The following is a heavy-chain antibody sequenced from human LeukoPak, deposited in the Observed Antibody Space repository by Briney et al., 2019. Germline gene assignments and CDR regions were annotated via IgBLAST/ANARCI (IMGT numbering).Heavy chain of an antibody. Sequence: ASVKVSCKASGYTFTGYYMHWVRQAPGQGLEWMGWNNPNSGGTNYAQKFQGRVTMTRDTSISTAYMELSRLRSDDTAVYYCARVPRLYCSGGSCYFDYWGQGTLVTVSS. CDR2: NNPNSGGT. CDR3: ARVPRLYCSGGSCYFDY. V-gene: IGHV1-2*02. D-gene: IGHD2-15*01. CDR1: GYTFTGYY. J-gene: IGHJ4*02.